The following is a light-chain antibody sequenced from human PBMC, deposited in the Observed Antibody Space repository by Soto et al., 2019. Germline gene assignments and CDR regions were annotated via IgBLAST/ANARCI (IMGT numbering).Light chain of an antibody. V-gene: IGKV3-11*01. CDR3: QLRASWPLS. CDR1: QSVSGY. J-gene: IGKJ4*01. CDR2: DAS. Sequence: EIVLTQSPPTLPLSPGERATLSCRASQSVSGYLACYQQKPGQSPRLLIYDASTRATGIPARFSGSGFGTDFTLTISSLEPEDFAVYFCQLRASWPLSFGGGTKVEIK.